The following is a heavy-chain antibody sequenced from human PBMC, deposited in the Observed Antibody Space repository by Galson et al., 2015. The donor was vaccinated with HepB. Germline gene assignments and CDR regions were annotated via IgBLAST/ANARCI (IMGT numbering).Heavy chain of an antibody. CDR3: AREYQPATIAAAGTSWFDP. Sequence: SCAASGFTFTSYAMNWVRQAPGQGLEWMGWINTNTGNPTHAQGFTGRFVFSLDTSVSTAYLQISSLKAEDTAVYYCAREYQPATIAAAGTSWFDPWGQGTLVTVSS. D-gene: IGHD6-13*01. CDR1: GFTFTSYA. V-gene: IGHV7-4-1*02. CDR2: INTNTGNP. J-gene: IGHJ5*02.